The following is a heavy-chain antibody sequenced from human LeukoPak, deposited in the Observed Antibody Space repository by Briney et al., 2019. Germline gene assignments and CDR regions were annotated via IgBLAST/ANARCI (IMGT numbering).Heavy chain of an antibody. D-gene: IGHD6-19*01. Sequence: GSSVTVSCTASVYTFTSYDINWVRQATRPRLEGMGWMNPNSGKTGYAQKSQGRVTMSRNTSISTAYMELSSLRSEDTAVYYCARGPGYSSGWYLIDYWGQGTLVTVSS. CDR1: VYTFTSYD. CDR3: ARGPGYSSGWYLIDY. J-gene: IGHJ4*02. V-gene: IGHV1-8*01. CDR2: MNPNSGKT.